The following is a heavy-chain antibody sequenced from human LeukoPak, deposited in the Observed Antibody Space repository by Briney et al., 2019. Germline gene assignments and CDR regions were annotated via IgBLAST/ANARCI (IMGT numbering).Heavy chain of an antibody. Sequence: SVKVSCKASPGTFMSYSMDWERQAPGHAVEWMGGVIPIFGTANYAQKFQGRVTITTDESTSTAYMELSSLRSEDTAVYYCARRYYDSSGYFPLDYWGQGTLVTVSS. CDR3: ARRYYDSSGYFPLDY. CDR2: VIPIFGTA. CDR1: PGTFMSYS. J-gene: IGHJ4*02. D-gene: IGHD3-22*01. V-gene: IGHV1-69*05.